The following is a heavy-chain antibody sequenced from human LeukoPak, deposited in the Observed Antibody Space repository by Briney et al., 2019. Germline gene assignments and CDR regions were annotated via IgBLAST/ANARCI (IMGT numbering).Heavy chain of an antibody. Sequence: GGSLRLSCAASGFTFSSYWMSWVRQAPGMGMEWVADINQDGNKKYYVDSVRGRFTISRDNAKNSLYLQMNGLRAEDTAVYYCARDLIWDGDPDGRDFWGQGTLVSVSS. D-gene: IGHD3-10*01. V-gene: IGHV3-7*01. J-gene: IGHJ4*02. CDR2: INQDGNKK. CDR3: ARDLIWDGDPDGRDF. CDR1: GFTFSSYW.